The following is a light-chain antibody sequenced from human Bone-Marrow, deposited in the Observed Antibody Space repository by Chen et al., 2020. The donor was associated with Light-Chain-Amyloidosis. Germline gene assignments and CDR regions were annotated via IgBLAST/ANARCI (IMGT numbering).Light chain of an antibody. J-gene: IGLJ3*02. CDR2: DVT. CDR3: SPHAGSEILCV. V-gene: IGLV2-23*02. CDR1: RTDVGSYNI. Sequence: QSALTQPAYVSGSPGQSITISCTGTRTDVGSYNIVSWYQHEPGKAPKLIIFDVTRRPSGISIRFSRSKSGNAATLTLSGLQPENEAIYYCSPHAGSEILCVFGGGPKLPFL.